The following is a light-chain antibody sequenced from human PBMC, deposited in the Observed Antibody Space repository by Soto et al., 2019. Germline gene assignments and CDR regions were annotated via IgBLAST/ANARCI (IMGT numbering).Light chain of an antibody. V-gene: IGKV3-15*01. J-gene: IGKJ1*01. Sequence: EIVMTQSPGTLSVSPGERATLSCRASQSVSSNLAGYQQKPGQAPSLLIYGASTRATGIPARFSGSGSGTEFALTISRLQSEDFAVYYCQQYNNWPRTFVQGTKVQIK. CDR2: GAS. CDR3: QQYNNWPRT. CDR1: QSVSSN.